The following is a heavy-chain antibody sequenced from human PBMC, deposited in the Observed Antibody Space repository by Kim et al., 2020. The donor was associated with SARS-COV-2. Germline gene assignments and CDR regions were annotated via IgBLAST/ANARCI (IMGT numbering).Heavy chain of an antibody. J-gene: IGHJ6*02. D-gene: IGHD3-10*01. CDR2: GKA. Sequence: GKADYAQKIQGRGTITADESTSTAYMELSSLRAEDTAVYYCAGELGEYYYGMDVWGQGTTVTVSS. CDR3: AGELGEYYYGMDV. V-gene: IGHV1-69*01.